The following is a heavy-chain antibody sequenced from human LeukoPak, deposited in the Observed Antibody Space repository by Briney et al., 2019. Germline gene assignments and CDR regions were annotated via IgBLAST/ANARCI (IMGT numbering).Heavy chain of an antibody. D-gene: IGHD3-9*01. J-gene: IGHJ4*02. CDR2: IYTSGST. CDR1: GGSISSYY. Sequence: PSETLSLTCTVSGGSISSYYWSWIRQPAGKGLEWIGRIYTSGSTNYNPSLKSRVTMSVDTSKNQFSLKLSSVTAADTAVYYCARVGRAMTHRYFDWLLPYSDQGYFDYWGQGTLVTVSS. CDR3: ARVGRAMTHRYFDWLLPYSDQGYFDY. V-gene: IGHV4-4*07.